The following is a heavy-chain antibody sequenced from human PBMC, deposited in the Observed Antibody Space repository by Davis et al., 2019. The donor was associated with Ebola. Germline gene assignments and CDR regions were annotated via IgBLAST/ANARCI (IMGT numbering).Heavy chain of an antibody. J-gene: IGHJ5*02. V-gene: IGHV1-2*06. CDR1: GYTFTGYY. CDR3: AREGAGLLTTWFDP. CDR2: INPNSGGT. Sequence: AASVKVSCKASGYTFTGYYMHWVRQAPGQGLEWMGRINPNSGGTNYAQKFQGRVTMTRDTSISTAYMELSRLRSEDTAVYYCAREGAGLLTTWFDPWGQGTLVTVSS. D-gene: IGHD4/OR15-4a*01.